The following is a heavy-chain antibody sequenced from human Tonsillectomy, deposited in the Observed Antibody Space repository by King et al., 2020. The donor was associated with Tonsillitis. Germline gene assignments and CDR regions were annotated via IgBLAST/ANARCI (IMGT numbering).Heavy chain of an antibody. CDR1: GGSISSSSYY. Sequence: QLQESGPGLVKPSETLSLTCTVSGGSISSSSYYWGWIRQPPGQGLEWIGSIYYSGSTYYNPSLKSRVTISVDTSKNQFSLKLSSVTAADTAVYYCARHGFYDILTGYYLNGNFDYWGQGTLVTVSS. V-gene: IGHV4-39*07. J-gene: IGHJ4*02. CDR2: IYYSGST. D-gene: IGHD3-9*01. CDR3: ARHGFYDILTGYYLNGNFDY.